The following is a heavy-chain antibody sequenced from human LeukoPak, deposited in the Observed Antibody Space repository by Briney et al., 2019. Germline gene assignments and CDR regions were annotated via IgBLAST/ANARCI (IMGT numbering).Heavy chain of an antibody. CDR3: AKGAYCSSTSCYVRGFDY. CDR1: GVTFSSYG. Sequence: GGSLRLSCAASGVTFSSYGMHWVRQAPGKGLGWVAVISYDGSNKYYADSVKGRFTISRDNSKNTLYLQMNSLRAEDTAVYYCAKGAYCSSTSCYVRGFDYWGQGTLVTVSS. J-gene: IGHJ4*02. CDR2: ISYDGSNK. D-gene: IGHD2-2*01. V-gene: IGHV3-30*18.